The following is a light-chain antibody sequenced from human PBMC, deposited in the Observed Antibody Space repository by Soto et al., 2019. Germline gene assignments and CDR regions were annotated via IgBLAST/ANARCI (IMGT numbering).Light chain of an antibody. CDR2: AAS. J-gene: IGKJ4*01. CDR3: HQTYSTPLT. Sequence: DIQMTQSPSSLSASVGDRVTITCRASQTITNHLNWYQHKPGIAPKLLIYAASTLQSGVPSRFSGSRSGTDFTLTISNLQPEDFATYYCHQTYSTPLTFGGGTKVEIK. V-gene: IGKV1-39*01. CDR1: QTITNH.